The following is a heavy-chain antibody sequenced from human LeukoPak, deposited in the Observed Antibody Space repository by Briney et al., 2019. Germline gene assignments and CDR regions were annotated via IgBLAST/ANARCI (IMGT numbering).Heavy chain of an antibody. CDR1: GFTFSTYY. V-gene: IGHV3-21*01. CDR2: ITGSSSYI. Sequence: GGSLRLSCAASGFTFSTYYMNWVRQAPGKGLEWVSFITGSSSYIYYTDSVKGRFTISRDNAKNSLSLQMNSLRDEDTAVYYCASGFSSSPYFDYWGQGTLVTVSS. D-gene: IGHD6-6*01. J-gene: IGHJ4*02. CDR3: ASGFSSSPYFDY.